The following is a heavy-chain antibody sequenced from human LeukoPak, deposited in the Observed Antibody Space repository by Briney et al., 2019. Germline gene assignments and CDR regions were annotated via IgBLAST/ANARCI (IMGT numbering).Heavy chain of an antibody. CDR1: GFTFSSYA. CDR3: ARDLLPGRYDSSGYYLPHY. D-gene: IGHD3-22*01. Sequence: GGSLRLSCAASGFTFSSYAMHWVRQAPGKGLEWVAVISYDGSNKYYADSEKGRFTISRDNSKNTLYLQMNSLRAEDTAVYYCARDLLPGRYDSSGYYLPHYWGQGTLVTVSS. V-gene: IGHV3-30-3*01. CDR2: ISYDGSNK. J-gene: IGHJ4*02.